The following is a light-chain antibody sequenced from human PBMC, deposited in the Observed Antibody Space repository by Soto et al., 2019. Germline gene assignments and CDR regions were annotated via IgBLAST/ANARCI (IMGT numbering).Light chain of an antibody. CDR1: QRITTY. Sequence: IQMTQSPSSLSASVGDRVTITCRASQRITTYLNWYQQKPGKAPKLLIYAASNLQSGVPSRFSGYGSGTDFILTISSLQPEDFATYFCQQSYNNPRPFGQGTKVDIK. CDR2: AAS. V-gene: IGKV1-39*01. CDR3: QQSYNNPRP. J-gene: IGKJ1*01.